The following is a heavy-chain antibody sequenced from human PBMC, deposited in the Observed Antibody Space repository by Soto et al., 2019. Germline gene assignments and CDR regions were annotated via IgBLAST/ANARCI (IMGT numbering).Heavy chain of an antibody. V-gene: IGHV4-61*01. CDR1: GDSVSSSIHY. D-gene: IGHD3-9*01. CDR3: ARAHMTDYINGVVASNWFDP. Sequence: QVQLQESGPGLVKPSETLSLTCTVSGDSVSSSIHYWSWIRQPPGKGLEWIGYIYYAGTTSYNVSLKSRVSFSVDTSKNQFSLKLTSITAADTAVYYCARAHMTDYINGVVASNWFDPWGRGTLVTVSP. CDR2: IYYAGTT. J-gene: IGHJ5*02.